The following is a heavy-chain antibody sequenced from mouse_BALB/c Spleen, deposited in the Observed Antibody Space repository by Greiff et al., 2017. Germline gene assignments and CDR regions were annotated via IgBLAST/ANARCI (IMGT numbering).Heavy chain of an antibody. CDR1: GFSLTSYG. V-gene: IGHV2-9*02. Sequence: VQLQESGPGLVAPSQSLSITCTVSGFSLTSYGVHWVRQPPGKGLEWLGVIWAGGSTNYNSALMSRLSISKDNSKSQVFLKMNSLQTDDTAMYYCARDSSYGYDGYYFDYWGQGTTLTVSS. CDR2: IWAGGST. CDR3: ARDSSYGYDGYYFDY. D-gene: IGHD2-2*01. J-gene: IGHJ2*01.